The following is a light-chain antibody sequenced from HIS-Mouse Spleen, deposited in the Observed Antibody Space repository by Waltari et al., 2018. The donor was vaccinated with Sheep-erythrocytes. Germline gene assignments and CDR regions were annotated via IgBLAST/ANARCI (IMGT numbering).Light chain of an antibody. CDR1: QSVSSSY. J-gene: IGKJ1*01. V-gene: IGKV3-20*01. Sequence: EIVLTQSPGTLSLSPGERATLSCRASQSVSSSYLAWYQQKPGQPPSLLIYGACSKARGIPEWCSGSGSGTDFTITISRLEPEDFAVYYCQQYGSSPWTFGQGTKVEIK. CDR3: QQYGSSPWT. CDR2: GAC.